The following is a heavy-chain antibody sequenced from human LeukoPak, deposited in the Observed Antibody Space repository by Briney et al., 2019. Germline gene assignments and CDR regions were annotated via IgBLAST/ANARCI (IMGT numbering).Heavy chain of an antibody. V-gene: IGHV3-23*01. J-gene: IGHJ4*02. Sequence: PGGSLRLSCAASGFTFSSYGMSWFCQAPGKGLEWVSAVSGSGGRTYYADSVKGRFTISRDNSKNTLYLQMNSLRAEDTAVYYCAQDLGWDCSRGSCYSEYYFDYWGQGTLVTVSS. CDR3: AQDLGWDCSRGSCYSEYYFDY. CDR2: VSGSGGRT. CDR1: GFTFSSYG. D-gene: IGHD2-15*01.